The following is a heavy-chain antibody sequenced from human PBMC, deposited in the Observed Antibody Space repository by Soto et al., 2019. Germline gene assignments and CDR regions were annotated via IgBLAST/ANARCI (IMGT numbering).Heavy chain of an antibody. CDR1: GGAIDSSNW. Sequence: SETLSFTCTVSGGAIDSSNWWTWVRQFPGKGLQCVGEIHHTGTTNYNPSLQSPVHIPIDKAKKQFSVELLSLTAADTAIYYCARGRRTVHTTRVFFDPWGPGRLVTVSS. D-gene: IGHD2-2*01. V-gene: IGHV4-4*02. CDR2: IHHTGTT. J-gene: IGHJ5*02. CDR3: ARGRRTVHTTRVFFDP.